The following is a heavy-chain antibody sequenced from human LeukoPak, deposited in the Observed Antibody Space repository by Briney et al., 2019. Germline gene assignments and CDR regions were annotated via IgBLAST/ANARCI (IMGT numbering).Heavy chain of an antibody. J-gene: IGHJ4*02. Sequence: ASETLSLTCTVSGGSISSSSYYWGWIRQPPGKGLEWIGSIYYSGSTYYNPSLKSRVTISVDTSKNQFSLKLSSVTAADTAVYYCARDLYDFWSGYPTFDYWGQGTLVTVSS. D-gene: IGHD3-3*01. CDR1: GGSISSSSYY. V-gene: IGHV4-39*07. CDR2: IYYSGST. CDR3: ARDLYDFWSGYPTFDY.